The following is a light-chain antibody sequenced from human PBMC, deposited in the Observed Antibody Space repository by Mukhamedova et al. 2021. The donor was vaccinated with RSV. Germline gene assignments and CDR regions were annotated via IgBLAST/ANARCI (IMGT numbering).Light chain of an antibody. V-gene: IGKV1D-12*01. CDR3: QQTNSFPLT. J-gene: IGKJ4*01. Sequence: WYQRRVHGKAPNLLIYAASSLRSGVPSRFSGSGSGTDFSLTISSLQPEDFATYYCQQTNSFPLTFGGGTKVEIK. CDR2: AAS.